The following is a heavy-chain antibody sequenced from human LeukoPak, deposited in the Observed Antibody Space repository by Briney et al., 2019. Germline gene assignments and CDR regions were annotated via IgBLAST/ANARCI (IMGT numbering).Heavy chain of an antibody. CDR2: ISRGGST. CDR3: GVSTTRATTQTIDY. D-gene: IGHD4-17*01. CDR1: GESFSAYF. Sequence: SETLSLTCAVYGESFSAYFWTWIRQPPGKGLEWIGEISRGGSTNYSPSLKSRVTISLDTSKNQVSLTLSSVTAADTAMYYCGVSTTRATTQTIDYWGQGTLVTVSS. J-gene: IGHJ4*02. V-gene: IGHV4-34*01.